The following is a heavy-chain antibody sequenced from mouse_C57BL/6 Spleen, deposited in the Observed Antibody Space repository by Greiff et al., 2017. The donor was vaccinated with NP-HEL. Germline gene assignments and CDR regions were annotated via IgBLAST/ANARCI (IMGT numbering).Heavy chain of an antibody. Sequence: EVQGVESGGGLVQPKGSLKLSCAASGFSFNTYAMNWVRQAPGKGLEWVARIRSKGNNYATSYADSVKDRFTISRDDSESMLYLQMNNLKTEDTAVYYCVRSSSFDYWGQGTTLTVSS. D-gene: IGHD1-1*01. V-gene: IGHV10-1*01. CDR1: GFSFNTYA. CDR3: VRSSSFDY. J-gene: IGHJ2*01. CDR2: IRSKGNNYAT.